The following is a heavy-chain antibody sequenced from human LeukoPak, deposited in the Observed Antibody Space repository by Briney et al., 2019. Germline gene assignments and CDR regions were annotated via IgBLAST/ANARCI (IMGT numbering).Heavy chain of an antibody. CDR3: ASFYGDYSPFDY. D-gene: IGHD4-17*01. J-gene: IGHJ4*02. CDR1: GGSFSGYY. V-gene: IGHV4-34*01. Sequence: KPSETLSLTCAVYGGSFSGYYWSWIRQPPGKGLEWIGEINHSGSTNYNPSLKSRVTISVDTSKNQFSLKLSSVTAADTAVYYCASFYGDYSPFDYWGQGTLVTVPS. CDR2: INHSGST.